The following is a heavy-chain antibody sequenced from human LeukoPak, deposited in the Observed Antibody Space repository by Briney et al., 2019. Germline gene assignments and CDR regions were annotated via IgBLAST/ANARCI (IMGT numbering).Heavy chain of an antibody. D-gene: IGHD1-26*01. CDR2: INHSGST. CDR3: ARGGRYRSDSLTDYFDY. J-gene: IGHJ4*02. V-gene: IGHV4-39*07. CDR1: GRSISSSSYY. Sequence: PSETLSLSCTVSGRSISSSSYYWGWLRQPPGKGLEWIGEINHSGSTNYNPSLKSRVTIPVDTSKNHFSLKLSSVTAADTAVYYCARGGRYRSDSLTDYFDYWGQGTLVTVSS.